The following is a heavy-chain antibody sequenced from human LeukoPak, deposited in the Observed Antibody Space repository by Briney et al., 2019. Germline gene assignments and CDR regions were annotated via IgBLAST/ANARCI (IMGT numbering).Heavy chain of an antibody. CDR2: IYHGGSA. D-gene: IGHD3-22*01. Sequence: SETLSLTCTVSGYSISSGYYWGWIRQPPGKGLEWIGSIYHGGSAYYNPSLKSRVTISVHTSKNQFSLKLSSVTAADTAVYYCARDKGYYYDSSGREIDYWGQGTLVTVSS. CDR1: GYSISSGYY. CDR3: ARDKGYYYDSSGREIDY. J-gene: IGHJ4*02. V-gene: IGHV4-38-2*02.